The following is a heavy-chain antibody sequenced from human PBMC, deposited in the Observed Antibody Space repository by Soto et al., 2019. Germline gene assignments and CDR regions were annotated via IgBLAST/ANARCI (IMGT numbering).Heavy chain of an antibody. V-gene: IGHV1-2*04. J-gene: IGHJ5*02. CDR1: GYTFTGYY. D-gene: IGHD3-10*01. CDR2: INPNSGGT. CDR3: ARDHITMVHGFDP. Sequence: ASVKVSCKASGYTFTGYYMHWVRQAPGQGLEWMGWINPNSGGTNYAQKFQGWVTMTTDTSTSTAYMELRSLRSDDTAVYYCARDHITMVHGFDPWGQGTLVTVSS.